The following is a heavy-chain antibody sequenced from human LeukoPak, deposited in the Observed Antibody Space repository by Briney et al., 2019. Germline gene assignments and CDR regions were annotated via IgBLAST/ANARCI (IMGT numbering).Heavy chain of an antibody. CDR1: GYTFTGYY. CDR3: ARDSYYDFWSGYPRYYYMDV. D-gene: IGHD3-3*01. V-gene: IGHV1-2*02. J-gene: IGHJ6*03. CDR2: INPNSGGT. Sequence: GASVKVSCKASGYTFTGYYMHWVRQAPGQGLEWMGWINPNSGGTNYAQKFQGRVTITADKSTSTAYMELSSLRSEDTAVYYCARDSYYDFWSGYPRYYYMDVWGKGTTVTVSS.